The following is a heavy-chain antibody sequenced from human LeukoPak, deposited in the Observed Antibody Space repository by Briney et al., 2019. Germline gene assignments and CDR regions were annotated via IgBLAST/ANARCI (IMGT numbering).Heavy chain of an antibody. J-gene: IGHJ4*02. CDR2: IYYSGST. D-gene: IGHD2-8*01. CDR3: ARAITYCTNGVCYTAIDY. Sequence: SETLSLTCTVSGGSISSYYWSWIRQPPGKGLEWIGYIYYSGSTNYNPSLKSRVTISVDTSKNQFSLKLSSVTAADTAVYYCARAITYCTNGVCYTAIDYWGQGTLVTVSS. CDR1: GGSISSYY. V-gene: IGHV4-59*01.